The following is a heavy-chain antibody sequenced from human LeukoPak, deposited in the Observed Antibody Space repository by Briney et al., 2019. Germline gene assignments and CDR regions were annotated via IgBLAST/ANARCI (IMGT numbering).Heavy chain of an antibody. CDR3: ARDGSGGGGYFDY. CDR2: ISAYNGNT. V-gene: IGHV1-18*04. J-gene: IGHJ4*02. Sequence: ASVKVSCKASGYTFTGYYMHWVRQAPGQGLEWMGWISAYNGNTNYAQKFQGRVIMTTDTSTSTAYMELMSLRSDDTAVFYCARDGSGGGGYFDYWGQGTLVIVSS. D-gene: IGHD6-19*01. CDR1: GYTFTGYY.